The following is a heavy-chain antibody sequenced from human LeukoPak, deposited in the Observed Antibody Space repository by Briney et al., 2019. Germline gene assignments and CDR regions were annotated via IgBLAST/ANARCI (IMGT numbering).Heavy chain of an antibody. Sequence: PGGSLRLSCAASGFTFSSYGMSWVRQAPGKGLEWVSAISGSGGTTYYADSVKGRFTISRDNSKNTLYLQMNSLRAEDTAVYYCAGRTYYYDSSGYYLDYWGQGTLVTVSS. CDR1: GFTFSSYG. V-gene: IGHV3-23*01. CDR2: ISGSGGTT. CDR3: AGRTYYYDSSGYYLDY. D-gene: IGHD3-22*01. J-gene: IGHJ4*02.